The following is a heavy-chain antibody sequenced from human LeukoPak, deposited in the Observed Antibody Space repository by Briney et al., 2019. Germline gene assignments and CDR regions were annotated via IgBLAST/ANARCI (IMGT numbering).Heavy chain of an antibody. V-gene: IGHV3-66*02. J-gene: IGHJ4*02. CDR1: GFTVSSNY. CDR2: IYSGGST. D-gene: IGHD5-18*01. Sequence: GGSLRLSCAASGFTVSSNYMSWVRQAPGKGLEWVSVIYSGGSTYYADSVKGRFTISRDNSKNTLYLQMNSLRAAETAVYYCARDAVDTAMIDYWGQGTLVTVSS. CDR3: ARDAVDTAMIDY.